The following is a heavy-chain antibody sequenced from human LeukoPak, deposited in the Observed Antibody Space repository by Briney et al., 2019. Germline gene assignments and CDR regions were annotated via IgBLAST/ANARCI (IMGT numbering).Heavy chain of an antibody. V-gene: IGHV3-74*03. CDR2: INRDGSTT. Sequence: PGGSLRLSCVASGFTFSSYPMSWVRQAPGKGLVWVSRINRDGSTTKYADSVKGRFTVSRDNAKNTLNLQMNSLRAEDTAVYYCARDKKSGESSEIDYWGQGTLVTVSS. J-gene: IGHJ4*02. D-gene: IGHD3-10*01. CDR1: GFTFSSYP. CDR3: ARDKKSGESSEIDY.